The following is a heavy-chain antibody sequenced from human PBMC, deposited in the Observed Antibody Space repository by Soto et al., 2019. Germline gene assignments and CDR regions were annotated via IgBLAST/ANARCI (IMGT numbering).Heavy chain of an antibody. J-gene: IGHJ6*02. D-gene: IGHD3-9*01. CDR2: TYYRSKWYN. Sequence: PSQTLSLTCAISGDSVSSNSAAWNWIRQSPSRGLEWLGRTYYRSKWYNDYAVSVKSRITINPDTSKNQFSLQLNSVTPEDTAVYYCARDYLLRYFDWLPEYYYGMDVWGQGTTVTVSS. V-gene: IGHV6-1*01. CDR1: GDSVSSNSAA. CDR3: ARDYLLRYFDWLPEYYYGMDV.